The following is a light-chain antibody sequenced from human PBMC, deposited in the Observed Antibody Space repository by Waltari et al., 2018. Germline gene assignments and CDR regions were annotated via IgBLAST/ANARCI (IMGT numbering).Light chain of an antibody. V-gene: IGKV1-9*01. CDR2: EAS. Sequence: IQLTQSPSSLSASVGERVTITCRASQGISTYLAWYQQKPGKAPQLLIYEASTLQIGVPSRFSGSGSGTDFTLTISSLQPEDFATYYCQQLNSYQSFGQGTRLEIK. J-gene: IGKJ5*01. CDR1: QGISTY. CDR3: QQLNSYQS.